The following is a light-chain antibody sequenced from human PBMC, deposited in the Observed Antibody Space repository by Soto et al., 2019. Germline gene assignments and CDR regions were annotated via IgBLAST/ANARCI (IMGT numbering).Light chain of an antibody. CDR2: EVN. CDR3: NSYAGSNNVV. V-gene: IGLV2-8*01. J-gene: IGLJ2*01. Sequence: QSALTQPPSASGSPGQSVTISCTGTSSDVGGYNYVSWYQQHPGKAPKVMIYEVNKRPSGVPDRFSGSKSGNTASLTVSGLQAEDEADYHCNSYAGSNNVVFGGGTKVTVL. CDR1: SSDVGGYNY.